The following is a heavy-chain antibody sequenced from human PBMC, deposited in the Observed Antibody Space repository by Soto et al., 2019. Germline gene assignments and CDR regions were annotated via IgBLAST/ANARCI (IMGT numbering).Heavy chain of an antibody. CDR2: MNPNSGNT. D-gene: IGHD5-18*01. Sequence: ASVKVSCKSSGYTFTSYDINWVRQAPGQGLEWMGWMNPNSGNTGYAQKFQGRVTMTRNTSISTAYMELSSLRSEDTAVYYCARAGYSYGHGSGYYYYMDVWGKGTTVNAP. CDR3: ARAGYSYGHGSGYYYYMDV. CDR1: GYTFTSYD. J-gene: IGHJ6*03. V-gene: IGHV1-8*01.